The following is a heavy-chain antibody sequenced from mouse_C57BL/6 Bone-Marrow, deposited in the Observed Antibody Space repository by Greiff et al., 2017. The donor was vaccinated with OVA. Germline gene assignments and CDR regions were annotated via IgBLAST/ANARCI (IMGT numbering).Heavy chain of an antibody. CDR3: ARVVYGSTSYAMDY. Sequence: VQLQQPGAELVKPGTSVKVSCKASGYAFTNYLIEWVKQRPGQGLEWIGVINPGSGGTNYNEKFKGKATLTADKSSSTAYMQLSSLTSEDSAVYFCARVVYGSTSYAMDYWGQGTSVTVSS. D-gene: IGHD1-1*01. J-gene: IGHJ4*01. CDR1: GYAFTNYL. V-gene: IGHV1-54*01. CDR2: INPGSGGT.